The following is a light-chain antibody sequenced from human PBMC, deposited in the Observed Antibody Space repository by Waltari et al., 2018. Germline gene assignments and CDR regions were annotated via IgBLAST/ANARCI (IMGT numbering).Light chain of an antibody. V-gene: IGLV2-14*03. J-gene: IGLJ1*01. CDR2: DVR. CDR3: SSYSTSITPYV. Sequence: QSALTQPASVSGSPGQSITIYCTGSSSDIGDYNHFSWYQQHPGKAPKLMIYDVRSRPSGVSNRFFGSKSGTTASLTVSGLQAEDEAVYFCSSYSTSITPYVFGAGTKVTVL. CDR1: SSDIGDYNH.